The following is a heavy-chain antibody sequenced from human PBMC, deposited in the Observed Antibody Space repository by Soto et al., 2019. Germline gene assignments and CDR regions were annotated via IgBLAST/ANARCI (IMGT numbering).Heavy chain of an antibody. Sequence: GGSLRLSCAASGFTFSSYAMSWVRQAPGKGLEWVSAISGSGGSTYYADSVKGRFTISRDNSKNTLYLQMNSLRAEDTAVYYCAKDWDNYYDSSGYXSWGQGTLVTVSS. CDR3: AKDWDNYYDSSGYXS. CDR1: GFTFSSYA. CDR2: ISGSGGST. D-gene: IGHD3-22*01. J-gene: IGHJ5*02. V-gene: IGHV3-23*01.